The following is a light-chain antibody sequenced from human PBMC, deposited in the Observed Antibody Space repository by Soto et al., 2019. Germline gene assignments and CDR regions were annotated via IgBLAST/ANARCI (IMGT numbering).Light chain of an antibody. CDR1: SSDVGSFNL. J-gene: IGLJ2*01. V-gene: IGLV2-23*01. CDR3: CAYAGRSNWV. CDR2: EAS. Sequence: QSALTQPASVSASPGQSITISCTGTSSDVGSFNLVSWYQQHPGKVPRLMIYEASKRPSGVSNRFSGSKSGNTASLTISGLQAEDEANYYCCAYAGRSNWVFGGGTKVTVL.